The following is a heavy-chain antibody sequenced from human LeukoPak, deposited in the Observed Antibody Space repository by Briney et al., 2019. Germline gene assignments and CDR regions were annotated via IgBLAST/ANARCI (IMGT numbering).Heavy chain of an antibody. CDR2: IIPIFGTA. J-gene: IGHJ4*02. D-gene: IGHD2-2*01. CDR3: ARVRVSAGSIEEAVDY. Sequence: GASVTVSCTASGGTFSSYAISWVRQATGQGLEWMGGIIPIFGTANYAQKFQGRVTITADESTSTAYMELSSLRSEDTAVYYCARVRVSAGSIEEAVDYWGQGTLVTVSS. CDR1: GGTFSSYA. V-gene: IGHV1-69*13.